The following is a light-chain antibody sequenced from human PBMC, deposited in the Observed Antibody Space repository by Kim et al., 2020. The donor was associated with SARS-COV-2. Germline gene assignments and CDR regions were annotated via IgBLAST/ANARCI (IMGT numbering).Light chain of an antibody. V-gene: IGKV3-11*01. CDR2: DAS. CDR1: QYIDNW. CDR3: QHRRTWPLT. J-gene: IGKJ2*01. Sequence: EIVLTQSPVTLSLSPGQRATLSCRASQYIDNWLAGYQQKPGQVPRLLIYDASNRATGIPARFSGSGSGTDFTLTISSLEPEDFAVYYCQHRRTWPLTFGQGTKLEI.